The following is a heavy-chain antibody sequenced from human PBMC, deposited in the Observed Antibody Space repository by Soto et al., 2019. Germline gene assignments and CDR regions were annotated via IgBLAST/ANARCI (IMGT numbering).Heavy chain of an antibody. V-gene: IGHV3-53*01. J-gene: IGHJ4*02. D-gene: IGHD1-1*01. CDR2: IYSGGST. Sequence: GGSLRLSCAASGFTVSSNYMSWVRQAPGKGLEWVSVIYSGGSTYYADSVKGRFTISRDNSKNTLYLQMNSLRAEDTAVYYCARGTMTTPFDYWGQGSLVTVSS. CDR3: ARGTMTTPFDY. CDR1: GFTVSSNY.